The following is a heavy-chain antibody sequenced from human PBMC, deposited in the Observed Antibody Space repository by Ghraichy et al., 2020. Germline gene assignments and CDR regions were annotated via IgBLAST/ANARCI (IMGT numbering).Heavy chain of an antibody. Sequence: ASVKVSCKASGYTFTSYAMHWVRQAPGQRLEWMGWINAGNGNTKYSQKFQGRVTITRDTSASTAYMELSSLRSEDTAVYYCAREGVPAAIRGWEDSYYYYGMDVWGQGTTVTVSS. CDR2: INAGNGNT. CDR3: AREGVPAAIRGWEDSYYYYGMDV. D-gene: IGHD2-2*02. V-gene: IGHV1-3*01. J-gene: IGHJ6*02. CDR1: GYTFTSYA.